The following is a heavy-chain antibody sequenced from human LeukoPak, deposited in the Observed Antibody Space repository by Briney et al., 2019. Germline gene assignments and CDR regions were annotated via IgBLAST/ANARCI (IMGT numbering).Heavy chain of an antibody. D-gene: IGHD2-15*01. CDR1: GFTFSSYW. V-gene: IGHV3-74*01. CDR3: SLLSSCSGGSCDYFDY. Sequence: SGGSLRLSCAASGFTFSSYWMHWVRQATEKGLAWVSRLNSDGSSTSYADSVKGRFTISRDNAKNTLYLQMNSLRAEDTAVYYCSLLSSCSGGSCDYFDYWGQGTLVTVSS. CDR2: LNSDGSST. J-gene: IGHJ4*02.